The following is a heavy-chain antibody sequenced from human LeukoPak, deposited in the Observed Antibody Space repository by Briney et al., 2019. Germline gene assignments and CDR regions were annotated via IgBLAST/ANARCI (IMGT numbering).Heavy chain of an antibody. CDR3: ARAVPGVEEGYYFDY. Sequence: GGYLGLSCAASGFTFSSYAMHWVRQAPGKGLEWVAVISYDGSNKYYADSVKGRFTISRDNSKNTLYLQMNSLRAEDTAVYYCARAVPGVEEGYYFDYWGQGTLVTVSS. CDR2: ISYDGSNK. D-gene: IGHD3-10*01. CDR1: GFTFSSYA. V-gene: IGHV3-30*04. J-gene: IGHJ4*02.